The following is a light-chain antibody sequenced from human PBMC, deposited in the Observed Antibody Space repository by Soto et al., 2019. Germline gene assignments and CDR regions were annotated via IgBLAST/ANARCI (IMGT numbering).Light chain of an antibody. CDR2: DKD. CDR1: SSNIGNNF. Sequence: QSVLTQAPSVSAAPGQNVTISCSGRSSNIGNNFVSWFQQLPGTAPKLLIYDKDKRPSGIPERFSGSKSGTSATLAITGLQTGDEADYYCGTWDSSLRGWVFGGGTKLTV. CDR3: GTWDSSLRGWV. J-gene: IGLJ3*02. V-gene: IGLV1-51*01.